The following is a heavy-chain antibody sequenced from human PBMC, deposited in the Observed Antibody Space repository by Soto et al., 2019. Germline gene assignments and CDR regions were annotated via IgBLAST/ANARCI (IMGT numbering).Heavy chain of an antibody. J-gene: IGHJ6*02. CDR1: GGTFSSYA. V-gene: IGHV1-69*12. CDR3: ARGGGGLEMATIVERSYYYYGMDV. D-gene: IGHD5-12*01. Sequence: QVQLVQSGAEVKKPGSSVKVSCKASGGTFSSYAISWVRQAPGQGLEWMGGIIPIFCTANYAQKFQGRVTITADESTSTAYMELSSLRSEDTAVYYCARGGGGLEMATIVERSYYYYGMDVWGQGTTVTVSS. CDR2: IIPIFCTA.